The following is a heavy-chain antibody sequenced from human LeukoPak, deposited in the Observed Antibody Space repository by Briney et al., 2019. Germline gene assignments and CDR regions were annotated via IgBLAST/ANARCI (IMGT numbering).Heavy chain of an antibody. CDR2: ISGSGGST. V-gene: IGHV3-23*01. D-gene: IGHD6-6*01. Sequence: GGSPRLSCAASGFTFSYYAMSWVRQAPGKGLEWVSAISGSGGSTYYADSVKGRFTISRDNSKNTLYLQMNSLRAEDTAVYYCAKETGSDYYYYMDVWGKGTTVTVSS. CDR1: GFTFSYYA. J-gene: IGHJ6*03. CDR3: AKETGSDYYYYMDV.